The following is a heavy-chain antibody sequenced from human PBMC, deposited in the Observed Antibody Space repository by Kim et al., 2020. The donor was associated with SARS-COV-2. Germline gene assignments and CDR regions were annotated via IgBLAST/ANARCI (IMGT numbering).Heavy chain of an antibody. CDR3: ATIELYASDSSGPCYF. Sequence: SETLSLTCTVSGDSLSSNGFYWGWIRQSPGRDLEWLGSLYHTGITYYNPSLSSRVTVSVDTSKTQFSLKLTSVTAADTAVYYCATIELYASDSSGPCYF. CDR2: LYHTGIT. CDR1: GDSLSSNGFY. D-gene: IGHD6-19*01. J-gene: IGHJ2*01. V-gene: IGHV4-39*07.